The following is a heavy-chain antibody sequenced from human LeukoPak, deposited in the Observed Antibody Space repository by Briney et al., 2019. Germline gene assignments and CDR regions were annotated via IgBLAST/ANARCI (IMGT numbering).Heavy chain of an antibody. CDR1: GFTLSSYA. D-gene: IGHD3-10*01. CDR2: ISGSGGST. Sequence: GGSLRPSCAASGFTLSSYAMSWVRQAPGKGLEWVSAISGSGGSTYYADSVKGRFTISRDNSKKTLYLQMNSLRAEDTAVYYCAKGDYGSGSYYNAGNDAFDIWGQGTMVTVSS. V-gene: IGHV3-23*01. J-gene: IGHJ3*02. CDR3: AKGDYGSGSYYNAGNDAFDI.